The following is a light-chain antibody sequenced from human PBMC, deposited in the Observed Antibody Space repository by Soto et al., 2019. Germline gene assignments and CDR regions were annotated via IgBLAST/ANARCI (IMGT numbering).Light chain of an antibody. Sequence: QSVLTQPPSASGTPGQIVAISCSGSSSNIGSNTVTWYQQLPGTALKLLIYSTSQRSSGVPGRFSGSKSGASASLSISGLQSEDEADHYCAAWDDRLDVYVFGTGTKVTVL. CDR1: SSNIGSNT. CDR3: AAWDDRLDVYV. CDR2: STS. V-gene: IGLV1-44*01. J-gene: IGLJ1*01.